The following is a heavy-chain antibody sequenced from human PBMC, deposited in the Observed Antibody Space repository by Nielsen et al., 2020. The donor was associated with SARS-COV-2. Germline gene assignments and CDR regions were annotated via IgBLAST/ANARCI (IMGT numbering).Heavy chain of an antibody. V-gene: IGHV3-30*04. D-gene: IGHD3-22*01. CDR1: GFTFSTYP. Sequence: GSLLKISCAASGFTFSTYPMHWVRQAPGKGLEWVAVISYDRSNKYSADSVKGRFTISRDNSKNTLYLQMNSLRAEDTAVYYCARDSSGFYGLDVWGQGTTVTVSS. J-gene: IGHJ6*02. CDR3: ARDSSGFYGLDV. CDR2: ISYDRSNK.